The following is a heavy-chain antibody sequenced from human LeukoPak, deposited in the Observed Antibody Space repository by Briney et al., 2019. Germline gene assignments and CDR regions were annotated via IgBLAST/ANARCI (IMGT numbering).Heavy chain of an antibody. J-gene: IGHJ4*02. CDR2: ISSGGGTI. Sequence: GGSLRLSCAAFGFTFSSYELNWFGQGPGKGLEWFSYISSGGGTIYYADSVKGRFTISRDNAKNSLYLQMNSLRAEDTAVYYCVRDLDYWGQGTLVTVSS. CDR3: VRDLDY. V-gene: IGHV3-48*03. CDR1: GFTFSSYE.